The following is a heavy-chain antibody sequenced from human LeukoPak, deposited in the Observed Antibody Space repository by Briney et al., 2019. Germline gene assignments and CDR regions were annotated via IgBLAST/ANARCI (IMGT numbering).Heavy chain of an antibody. J-gene: IGHJ4*02. D-gene: IGHD3-10*01. CDR2: INHSGST. V-gene: IGHV4-34*01. CDR1: GGSFSGYY. Sequence: PSETLSLTCAVYGGSFSGYYWSWIRQPPGKGLEWIGEINHSGSTNYNPSLKSRVTISVDTSKNQFSLKPSSVTAADTAVYYCARGRGSRSAEFDYWGQGTLVTVSS. CDR3: ARGRGSRSAEFDY.